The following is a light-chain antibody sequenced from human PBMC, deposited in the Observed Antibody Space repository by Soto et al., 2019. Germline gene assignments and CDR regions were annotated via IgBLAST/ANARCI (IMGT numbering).Light chain of an antibody. V-gene: IGKV3-20*01. CDR2: GAS. Sequence: EIVLTQSPGTLSLSPGERATLSCRASQSVTTSYLAWYQQKPGQAPRLLIQGASSRATGIPDRFSGSGSGTYFTLTISRLEPEDFVVYYCQQYGSSPPITFGQGTRLEIK. CDR1: QSVTTSY. J-gene: IGKJ5*01. CDR3: QQYGSSPPIT.